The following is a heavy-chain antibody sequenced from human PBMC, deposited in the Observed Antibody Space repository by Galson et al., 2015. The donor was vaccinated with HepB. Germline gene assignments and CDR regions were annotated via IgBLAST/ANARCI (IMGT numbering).Heavy chain of an antibody. D-gene: IGHD2-2*01. CDR2: INPNSGGT. Sequence: ASGYTFTGYYMHWVRQAPGQGLEWMGRINPNSGGTNYAQKFRGRVTMTRDTSISTAYMELSRLRSDDTAVYYCARARRYCSSTSCYVLDVWGKGTTVTVSS. CDR3: ARARRYCSSTSCYVLDV. J-gene: IGHJ6*04. CDR1: GYTFTGYY. V-gene: IGHV1-2*06.